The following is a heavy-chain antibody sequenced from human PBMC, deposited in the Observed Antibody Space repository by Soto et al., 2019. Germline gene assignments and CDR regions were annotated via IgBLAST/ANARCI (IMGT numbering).Heavy chain of an antibody. CDR3: AKDSHWAIISPTHDY. Sequence: GGSLRLSCAASGFTFSSYSMNWVRQAPGKGLEWVAGIVGNGDEYYADTVRGRFTISRDTSQNMLYLHMNGLRAEDTAIYYCAKDSHWAIISPTHDYWGHGTLVTVSS. V-gene: IGHV3-23*01. CDR2: IVGNGDE. J-gene: IGHJ4*01. D-gene: IGHD2-2*01. CDR1: GFTFSSYS.